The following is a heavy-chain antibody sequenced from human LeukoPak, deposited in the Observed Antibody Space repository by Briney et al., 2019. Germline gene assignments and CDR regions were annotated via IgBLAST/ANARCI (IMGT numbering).Heavy chain of an antibody. CDR3: ARDGWRAINY. Sequence: HPGGSLRLSCAASGFTFSTYWMSWVRQAPGKGLEWVANIKEDGSDKNYVDSARGRFTISRDNAKNSLFLQMNSLRAEDTAVYYCARDGWRAINYWGQGTLVTVS. CDR2: IKEDGSDK. CDR1: GFTFSTYW. V-gene: IGHV3-7*01. D-gene: IGHD5-24*01. J-gene: IGHJ4*02.